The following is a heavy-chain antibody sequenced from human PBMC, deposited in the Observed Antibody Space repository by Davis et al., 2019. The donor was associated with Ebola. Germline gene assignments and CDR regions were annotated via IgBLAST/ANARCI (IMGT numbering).Heavy chain of an antibody. D-gene: IGHD3-3*01. CDR3: AREKAGDTIFGVVTQLDY. Sequence: PSETLSLTCAVSGGSISSSNWWSWVRQPPGKGLEWIGEIYHSGSTNYNPSLKSRVTISVDKSKNQFSLKLSSVTAADTAVYYCAREKAGDTIFGVVTQLDYWGQGTLVTVSS. CDR2: IYHSGST. V-gene: IGHV4-4*02. CDR1: GGSISSSNW. J-gene: IGHJ4*02.